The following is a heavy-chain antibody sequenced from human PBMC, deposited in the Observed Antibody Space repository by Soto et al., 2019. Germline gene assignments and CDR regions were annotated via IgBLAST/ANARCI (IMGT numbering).Heavy chain of an antibody. CDR2: ISGGGSST. CDR1: GFIFSSYA. V-gene: IGHV3-23*01. CDR3: AGGFGSFDY. Sequence: HPGGSLRLSCAASGFIFSSYAMSWVRQAPGKGLVWVSDISGGGSSTYYADSVKGRFTISRDNAKNTLYLQMTSLRAEDTGVYYCAGGFGSFDYWGQGTLVTVSS. J-gene: IGHJ4*02. D-gene: IGHD3-16*01.